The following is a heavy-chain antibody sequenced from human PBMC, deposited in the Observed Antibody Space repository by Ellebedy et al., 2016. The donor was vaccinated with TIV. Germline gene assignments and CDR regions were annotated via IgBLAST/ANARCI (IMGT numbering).Heavy chain of an antibody. CDR2: ISHRGNT. Sequence: SETLSLTXAVSGGSITSSAYWSWVRQPPGEGLEWIGEISHRGNTKYNPSLMSRVTISVDKPKNHFSLRLNSVTAADTAVYYCARSSGYFSLDYWGQGTLVTVSS. V-gene: IGHV4-4*02. CDR1: GGSITSSAY. D-gene: IGHD3-22*01. J-gene: IGHJ4*02. CDR3: ARSSGYFSLDY.